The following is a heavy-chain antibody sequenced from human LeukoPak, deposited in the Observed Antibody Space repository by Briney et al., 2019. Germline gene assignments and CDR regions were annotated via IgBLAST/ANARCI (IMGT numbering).Heavy chain of an antibody. J-gene: IGHJ5*02. CDR1: GGSISSSSYY. CDR3: ARDRSIAAAGHFDP. V-gene: IGHV4-39*07. Sequence: SETLSLTCTVSGGSISSSSYYWGWIRQPPGKGLEWIGSIYYSGSTYYNPSLKSRVTISVDTSKNQFSLKLNSVTAADTAVYYYARDRSIAAAGHFDPWGQGTLVTVSS. CDR2: IYYSGST. D-gene: IGHD6-13*01.